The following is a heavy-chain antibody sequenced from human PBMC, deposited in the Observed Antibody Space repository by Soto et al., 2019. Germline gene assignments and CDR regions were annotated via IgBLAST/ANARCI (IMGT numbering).Heavy chain of an antibody. Sequence: EVQLVESGGGLVKPGGSLRLSCEASGFTFSGYNMNWVRQAPGKGLEWVSSISTSSAYTYYADSVTGRFTISRDNAKDSLYLQMDSLRAEDPAVYYCTIDKGWWERDWGPGTLVIVSS. CDR2: ISTSSAYT. J-gene: IGHJ4*02. CDR1: GFTFSGYN. V-gene: IGHV3-21*01. CDR3: TIDKGWWERD. D-gene: IGHD1-26*01.